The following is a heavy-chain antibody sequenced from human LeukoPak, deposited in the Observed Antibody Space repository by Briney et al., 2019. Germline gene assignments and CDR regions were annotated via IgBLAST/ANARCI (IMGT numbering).Heavy chain of an antibody. CDR1: GFSLTTNGVG. J-gene: IGHJ4*02. CDR3: ARRPAGDSPDYFDY. D-gene: IGHD4-17*01. Sequence: SGPTLVKPTQTLTLTYTFSGFSLTTNGVGVGWVRQPPGKALEWLALLYWDDDKRLSPSLKSRLTITKDTSKNQVVLTMTNMDPEDTATYYCARRPAGDSPDYFDYWGQGTLVTVSS. CDR2: LYWDDDK. V-gene: IGHV2-5*02.